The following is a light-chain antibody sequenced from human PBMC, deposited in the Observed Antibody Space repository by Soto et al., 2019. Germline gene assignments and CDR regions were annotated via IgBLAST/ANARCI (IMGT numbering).Light chain of an antibody. Sequence: DIQMTQSPSSLSASVGDRVTITCRASQSISSYLNWYQQKPGKAPKLLIYAASSLQSVVPSRFSGSGSGTDLTLTISSLQPEGFATYYCQQSYSTPTFGGENQVEIK. CDR1: QSISSY. V-gene: IGKV1-39*01. J-gene: IGKJ4*01. CDR3: QQSYSTPT. CDR2: AAS.